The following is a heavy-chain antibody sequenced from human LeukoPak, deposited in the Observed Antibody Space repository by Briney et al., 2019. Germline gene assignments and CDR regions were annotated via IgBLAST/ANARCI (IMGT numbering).Heavy chain of an antibody. V-gene: IGHV4-30-4*08. Sequence: SQTLSLTCTVSGGSISSGDYYWSWIRQPPGKGLEWIGYIYYSGSTYYNPSLKSRVTISVDTSKNQFSLKMSSVTAADTAVYYCARVIVVVPAAITGGYYYYYMDVWGKGTTVTVSS. J-gene: IGHJ6*03. D-gene: IGHD2-2*01. CDR1: GGSISSGDYY. CDR3: ARVIVVVPAAITGGYYYYYMDV. CDR2: IYYSGST.